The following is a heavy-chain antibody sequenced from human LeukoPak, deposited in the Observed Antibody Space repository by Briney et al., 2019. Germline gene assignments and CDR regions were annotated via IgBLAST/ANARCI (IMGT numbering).Heavy chain of an antibody. CDR2: IYHSGST. V-gene: IGHV4-38-2*02. Sequence: PSETLSLTCTVSGGSISSYYWSWIRQPPGKGLEWIGSIYHSGSTYYNPSLKSRVTISVDTSKNQFSLKLSSVTAADTAVYYCARVPSYGDYGGAYWYLDLWGRGTLVTVSS. CDR3: ARVPSYGDYGGAYWYLDL. J-gene: IGHJ2*01. D-gene: IGHD4-17*01. CDR1: GGSISSYY.